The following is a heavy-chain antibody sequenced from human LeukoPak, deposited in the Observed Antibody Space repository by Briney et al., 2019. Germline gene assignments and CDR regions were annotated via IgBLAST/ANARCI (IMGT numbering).Heavy chain of an antibody. V-gene: IGHV4-31*02. J-gene: IGHJ2*01. CDR3: ARDYSYGYFRYFDL. CDR2: IYYSGST. Sequence: WXXQXXGXXXXXXGYIYYSGSTYYNPSLKSRVTISVDTSKNQFSLKLSSVTAADTTVYYCARDYSYGYFRYFDLWGRGTLVTVSS. D-gene: IGHD5-18*01.